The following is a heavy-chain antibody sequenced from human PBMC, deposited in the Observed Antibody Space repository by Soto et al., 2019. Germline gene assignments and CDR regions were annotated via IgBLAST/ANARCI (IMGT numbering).Heavy chain of an antibody. D-gene: IGHD6-13*01. J-gene: IGHJ4*02. Sequence: GGSLRLSCAASGFTFSSYWMHWVRQVPGKGLVWVSRINSDGSSTSYADSVKGRFTISRDNAKNMLYLQMNSLRVEDTAVYYCARGPEGINWYTHPIDYWGQGTLVTVS. CDR2: INSDGSST. V-gene: IGHV3-74*01. CDR3: ARGPEGINWYTHPIDY. CDR1: GFTFSSYW.